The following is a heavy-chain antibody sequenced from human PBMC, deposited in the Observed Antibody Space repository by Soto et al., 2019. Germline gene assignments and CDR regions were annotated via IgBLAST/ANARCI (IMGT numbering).Heavy chain of an antibody. CDR3: ARALPPSYGDPSTYFDY. J-gene: IGHJ4*02. V-gene: IGHV1-18*01. CDR1: GYTFTSYG. D-gene: IGHD4-17*01. Sequence: QVQLVQSGAEVKKPGASVKVSCKASGYTFTSYGISWVRQAPGQGLEWMGWISAYNGNTNYAQKLQGRVTMTTDTTTSTAYMELRGLRSDDTAVYYCARALPPSYGDPSTYFDYWGQGTLVTVSS. CDR2: ISAYNGNT.